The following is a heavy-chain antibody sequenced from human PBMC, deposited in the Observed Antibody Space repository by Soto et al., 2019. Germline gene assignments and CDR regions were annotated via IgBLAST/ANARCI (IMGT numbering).Heavy chain of an antibody. CDR3: ARVGRTRATVTTDAFDV. V-gene: IGHV4-4*07. D-gene: IGHD4-17*01. CDR2: IYARGNT. J-gene: IGHJ3*01. CDR1: GGSISGYY. Sequence: QVQLQESGPGLVKPSETLSLTCTVSGGSISGYYWIWSRQPAGKRLEWIGRIYARGNTNKNPSLKSLVTLSVATSKHQFSLRLNSVTAADTAVYYCARVGRTRATVTTDAFDVWGQGTKVTVSS.